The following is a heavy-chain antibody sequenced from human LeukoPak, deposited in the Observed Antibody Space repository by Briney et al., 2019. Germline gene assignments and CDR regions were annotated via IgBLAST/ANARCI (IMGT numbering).Heavy chain of an antibody. Sequence: GGSLRLSCAASGFTFSSYGMHWVRQAPGKGLEWVAVILYDGSNKYYADSVKGRFTISRDNSKNTLYLQMNSLRAEDTAVYYCAKVAPYCGGDCYPTYYYYMDVWGKGPTVTISS. CDR3: AKVAPYCGGDCYPTYYYYMDV. CDR2: ILYDGSNK. V-gene: IGHV3-30*18. CDR1: GFTFSSYG. J-gene: IGHJ6*03. D-gene: IGHD2-21*02.